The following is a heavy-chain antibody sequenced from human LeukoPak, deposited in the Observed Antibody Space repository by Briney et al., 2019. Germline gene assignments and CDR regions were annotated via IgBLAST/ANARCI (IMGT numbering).Heavy chain of an antibody. CDR3: AGGPGLYYFDY. Sequence: WETLSLTCTVSGGSISSYYWSWIRQPPGKGLDWIGYIYYSGSTNYNPSLKSRVTISVDTSKNQFSLKLSSVTAADTAVYYCAGGPGLYYFDYWGQGTLVTVSS. V-gene: IGHV4-59*08. J-gene: IGHJ4*02. D-gene: IGHD3-16*01. CDR2: IYYSGST. CDR1: GGSISSYY.